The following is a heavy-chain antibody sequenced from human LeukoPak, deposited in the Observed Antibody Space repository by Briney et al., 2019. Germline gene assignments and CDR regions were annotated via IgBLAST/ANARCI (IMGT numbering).Heavy chain of an antibody. V-gene: IGHV1-18*01. Sequence: ASVKVSCKASGYTFTSYGISWVRQAPGQGLEWMGWISAYNGDTNYEQKFQGRVTMTTEKSTSTAYMELRSLRSDDTAFYYCARGCYYDYWGQGTLVTVSS. J-gene: IGHJ4*02. CDR2: ISAYNGDT. CDR3: ARGCYYDY. CDR1: GYTFTSYG. D-gene: IGHD3-10*01.